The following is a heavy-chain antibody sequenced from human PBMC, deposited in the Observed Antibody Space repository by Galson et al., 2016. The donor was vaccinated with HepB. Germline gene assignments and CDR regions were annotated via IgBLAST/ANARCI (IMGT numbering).Heavy chain of an antibody. CDR3: ARVRRSPFGVVIMSRPRTNGPFDY. Sequence: SVKVSCKASGYTFTNYGISWVRQAPGQGLERMGWINGYNGNTNYVQKLQGRVTMTTDTSTNTAYMKLRSLRSDDTAVYYCARVRRSPFGVVIMSRPRTNGPFDYWGQGTLVTVSS. J-gene: IGHJ4*02. CDR2: INGYNGNT. CDR1: GYTFTNYG. V-gene: IGHV1-18*01. D-gene: IGHD3-3*01.